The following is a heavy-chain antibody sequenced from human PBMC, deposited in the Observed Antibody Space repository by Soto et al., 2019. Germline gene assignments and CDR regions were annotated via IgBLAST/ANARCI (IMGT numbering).Heavy chain of an antibody. CDR2: ISYDGSNK. CDR3: AREGGMDV. V-gene: IGHV3-30-3*01. Sequence: QVQLVESGGGVVQPGRSLRLSCAASGFTFSSYAMHWVRQAPGKGLEWVAVISYDGSNKYYADSVKGRFTISRDNSKNTLYLQINSLRAEDTAVYYCAREGGMDVWGQGTTVTVSS. CDR1: GFTFSSYA. J-gene: IGHJ6*02.